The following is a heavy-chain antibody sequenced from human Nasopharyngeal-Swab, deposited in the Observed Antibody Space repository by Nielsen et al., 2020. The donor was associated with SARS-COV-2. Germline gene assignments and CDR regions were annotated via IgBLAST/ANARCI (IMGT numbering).Heavy chain of an antibody. D-gene: IGHD2-15*01. CDR3: ARRAYCSGGSCYSPYYYYIDV. CDR1: GYSFTSYW. CDR2: IDPSDSYT. Sequence: KVSGKGPGYSFTSYWISWVRQMPGKGLEWMGRIDPSDSYTNYSPSFQGHVTISADKSISTAYLQWSSLKASDTAMYYCARRAYCSGGSCYSPYYYYIDVWGKGTTVTVSS. V-gene: IGHV5-10-1*01. J-gene: IGHJ6*03.